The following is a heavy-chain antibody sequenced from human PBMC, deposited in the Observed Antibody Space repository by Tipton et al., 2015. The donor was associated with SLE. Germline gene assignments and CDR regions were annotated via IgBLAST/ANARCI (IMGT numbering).Heavy chain of an antibody. V-gene: IGHV4-59*01. J-gene: IGHJ2*01. CDR3: ARDPGNDQDYWYFDL. Sequence: TLSLTCTVSGGSISSYYWSWIRQPPGKGLEWIGYIYYSGSTNYNPSLKSRVTISVDTSKNQFSLKLSSVTAADTVVYYCARDPGNDQDYWYFDLWGRGTLVTVSS. CDR2: IYYSGST. D-gene: IGHD3-10*01. CDR1: GGSISSYY.